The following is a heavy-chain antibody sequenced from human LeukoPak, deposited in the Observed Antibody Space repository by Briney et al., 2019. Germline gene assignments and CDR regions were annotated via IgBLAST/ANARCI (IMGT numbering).Heavy chain of an antibody. CDR1: GDSTNTYF. Sequence: PSETLSLTCTISGDSTNTYFWSWIRQPPGKGLEWIGYIYYTGTTDYNPSLKSRVTISVDTSKNQFSLKVSSVTAADTGVYYCASKSTDHGELRFDYWGQGTLVTVSS. CDR2: IYYTGTT. D-gene: IGHD4-17*01. J-gene: IGHJ4*02. CDR3: ASKSTDHGELRFDY. V-gene: IGHV4-59*01.